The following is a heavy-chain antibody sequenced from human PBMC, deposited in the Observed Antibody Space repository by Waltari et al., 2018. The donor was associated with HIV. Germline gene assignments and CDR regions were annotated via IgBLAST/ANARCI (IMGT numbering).Heavy chain of an antibody. V-gene: IGHV4-34*01. D-gene: IGHD6-19*01. CDR3: ARGHPPAVAALHRFDL. CDR1: GGSFSGYY. J-gene: IGHJ2*01. Sequence: QVQLQQWGAGLLKPSETLSLTCAVYGGSFSGYYWSWIRQPPGKGLEWIGEINHSGSTNYNPSLKSRVTISVDTSKNQFSLKLSSVTAADTAVYYCARGHPPAVAALHRFDLWGRGTLVTVSS. CDR2: INHSGST.